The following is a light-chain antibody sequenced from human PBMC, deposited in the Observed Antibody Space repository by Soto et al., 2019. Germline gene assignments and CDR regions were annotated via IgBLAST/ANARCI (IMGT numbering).Light chain of an antibody. J-gene: IGKJ2*01. Sequence: EIVLTQSPATLSLSPGERATLSCRASESIRTFLAWYQQKPGQAPRLLIYGASNRATGIPARVSGSGSGADFSLTISSLEPEDFAVYYCQQRSNWPPYTFGQGTKLEIK. CDR2: GAS. CDR1: ESIRTF. CDR3: QQRSNWPPYT. V-gene: IGKV3-11*01.